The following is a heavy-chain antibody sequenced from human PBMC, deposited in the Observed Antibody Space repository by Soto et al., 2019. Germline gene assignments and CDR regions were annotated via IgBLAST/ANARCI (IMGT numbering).Heavy chain of an antibody. CDR3: AGRRGYDSGPYYYYGMDV. Sequence: QVQLVQSGAEVKKPGASVKVSCKASGYTFTSYDINWVRQATGQGLEWMGWMNPNSGNTGYAQKFHGRVTMTRNTAISTAYMELSSLRSEDTDVYYYAGRRGYDSGPYYYYGMDVWGQGTTVTVSS. D-gene: IGHD5-12*01. V-gene: IGHV1-8*01. CDR1: GYTFTSYD. CDR2: MNPNSGNT. J-gene: IGHJ6*02.